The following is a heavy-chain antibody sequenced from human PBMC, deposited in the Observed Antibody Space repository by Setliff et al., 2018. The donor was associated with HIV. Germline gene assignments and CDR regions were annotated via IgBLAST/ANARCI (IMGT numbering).Heavy chain of an antibody. CDR3: SRSQGIGNYYMDV. Sequence: GGSLRLSCAASDFTFSTYCMNWVRQAPGKGLEWISSISYRSSYIYYSDSVKGRFTISRNDAEDSLFLQLNSLRDEDTAVYYCSRSQGIGNYYMDVWGTGTTVTVSS. V-gene: IGHV3-21*01. CDR2: ISYRSSYI. D-gene: IGHD2-15*01. CDR1: DFTFSTYC. J-gene: IGHJ6*03.